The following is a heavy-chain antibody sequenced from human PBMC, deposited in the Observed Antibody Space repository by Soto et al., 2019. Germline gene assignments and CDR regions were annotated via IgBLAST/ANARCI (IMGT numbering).Heavy chain of an antibody. Sequence: EASVKVSCKDSGCTFSSYAISCVRQAPGQGLEWMGGIIPIFGTANYAQKFQGRVTMTRDTSTSTVYMELSSLRSEDTAVYYCARAGVALHFDYGDYRFGYWGQGTLVTVSS. D-gene: IGHD4-17*01. CDR2: IIPIFGTA. J-gene: IGHJ4*02. CDR3: ARAGVALHFDYGDYRFGY. CDR1: GCTFSSYA. V-gene: IGHV1-69*05.